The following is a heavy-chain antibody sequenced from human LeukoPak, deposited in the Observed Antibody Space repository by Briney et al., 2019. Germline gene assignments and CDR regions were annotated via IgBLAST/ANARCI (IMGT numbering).Heavy chain of an antibody. CDR3: AKNGELLYFMDV. J-gene: IGHJ6*03. D-gene: IGHD1-26*01. Sequence: PGRSLRLSCAASGFTFSSYGMHWVRQAPGKGLEWVAVISYDGSNKYYADSVKGRFTISRDNSKNTLYLQMNSLRAEDTAVYYCAKNGELLYFMDVWGKGTTVTVSS. V-gene: IGHV3-30*18. CDR1: GFTFSSYG. CDR2: ISYDGSNK.